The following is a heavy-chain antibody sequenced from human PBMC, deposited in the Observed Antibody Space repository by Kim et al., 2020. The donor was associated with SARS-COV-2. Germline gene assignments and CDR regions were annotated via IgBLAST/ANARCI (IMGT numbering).Heavy chain of an antibody. V-gene: IGHV1-3*01. CDR3: VRGWFGKNYFDY. Sequence: ASVKVSCKASGYTFTTYDIHWVRQAPGQRLEWMGWINAGNGYTRYSQNFQGRVTTARDTSASTAYMELSSLKSEDTAVYYCVRGWFGKNYFDYWGQGTLVTVSS. CDR1: GYTFTTYD. CDR2: INAGNGYT. J-gene: IGHJ4*02. D-gene: IGHD3-10*01.